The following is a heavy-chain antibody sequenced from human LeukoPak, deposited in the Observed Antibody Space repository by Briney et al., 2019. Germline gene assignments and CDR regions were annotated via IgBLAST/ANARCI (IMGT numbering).Heavy chain of an antibody. CDR2: IRYSGTT. CDR1: GGPISSSSYY. CDR3: ARVTTVTSHDC. J-gene: IGHJ4*02. Sequence: PSETLSLTCSVSGGPISSSSYYWGWIRQSPGKGLEWIGSIRYSGTTYYNPSLKSRVTISVDTSKNQLSLKLSSVTAADTAVYYCARVTTVTSHDCWGQGTLVTVSS. D-gene: IGHD4-17*01. V-gene: IGHV4-39*07.